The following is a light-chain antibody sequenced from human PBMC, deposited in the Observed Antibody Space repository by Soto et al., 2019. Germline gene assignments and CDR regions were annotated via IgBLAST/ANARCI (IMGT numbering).Light chain of an antibody. V-gene: IGKV3D-15*01. Sequence: IVMTQSPATLSVSPGEGVTLSCRASENVGTNLAWYQQKPGQAPRLLIYGSSTRATGIPATFSGSGSGTEFTLTISSLQSEESAIYYCQQYNNWGRSFGGGTKV. J-gene: IGKJ4*01. CDR2: GSS. CDR3: QQYNNWGRS. CDR1: ENVGTN.